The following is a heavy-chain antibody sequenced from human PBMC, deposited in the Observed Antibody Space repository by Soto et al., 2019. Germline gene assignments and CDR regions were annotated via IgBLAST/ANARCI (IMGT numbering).Heavy chain of an antibody. Sequence: ASVKVSCKASGYTFTGYYMHWVRQAPGQGLEWMGWINPNSGGTNYAQKFQGRVTMTRDTSISTAYMELSRLRSDDTAVYYCARESVAGLYYYYYGMDVWGQGTTVTVSS. CDR1: GYTFTGYY. V-gene: IGHV1-2*02. J-gene: IGHJ6*02. D-gene: IGHD6-19*01. CDR2: INPNSGGT. CDR3: ARESVAGLYYYYYGMDV.